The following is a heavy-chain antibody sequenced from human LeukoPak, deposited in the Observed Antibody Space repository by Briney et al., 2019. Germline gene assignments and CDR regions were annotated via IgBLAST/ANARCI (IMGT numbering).Heavy chain of an antibody. V-gene: IGHV3-20*04. D-gene: IGHD6-19*01. J-gene: IGHJ5*02. CDR3: ARDLVAVAGTLRFDP. CDR1: GFTFDDYG. Sequence: GGSLRLSCAASGFTFDDYGMSWVRQAPGKGLEWVSGINWNGGSTGYADSVKGRFPISRDNAKNSLYLQMNSLRAEDTALYYCARDLVAVAGTLRFDPWGQGTLVTVSS. CDR2: INWNGGST.